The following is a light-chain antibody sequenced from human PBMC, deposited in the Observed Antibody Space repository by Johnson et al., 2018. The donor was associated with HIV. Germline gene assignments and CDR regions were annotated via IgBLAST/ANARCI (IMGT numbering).Light chain of an antibody. CDR2: ENN. V-gene: IGLV1-51*02. CDR1: NSNIGNNY. J-gene: IGLJ1*01. Sequence: QSVLTQPPSVSAAPGQKVTISCSGSNSNIGNNYVSWYQQLPGTAPKLLIYENNKRPSGIPDRFSGSKSGTSATLGITGLQTGDEADYYCGTWDSGLSAHYVFGTGTKVTVL. CDR3: GTWDSGLSAHYV.